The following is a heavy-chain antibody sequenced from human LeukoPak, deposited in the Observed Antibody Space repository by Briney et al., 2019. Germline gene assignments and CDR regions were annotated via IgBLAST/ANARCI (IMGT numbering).Heavy chain of an antibody. Sequence: ASVKVSCKASGYTFTSYGISWVRQAPGQGLEWMGGIIPIFGTANYAQKFQGRVTITADESTSTAYMELSSLRSEDTAVYYCASYDSSGYYPYYFDYWGQGTLVTVSS. CDR3: ASYDSSGYYPYYFDY. J-gene: IGHJ4*02. CDR2: IIPIFGTA. CDR1: GYTFTSYG. D-gene: IGHD3-22*01. V-gene: IGHV1-69*13.